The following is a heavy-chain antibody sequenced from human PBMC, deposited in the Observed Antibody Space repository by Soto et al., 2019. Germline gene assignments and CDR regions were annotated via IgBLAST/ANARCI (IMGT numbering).Heavy chain of an antibody. Sequence: PSETLSLTCTVSGGSISSYYWSWIRQPPGKGLEWIGYIYHSGSTNYNPSLKSRVTISVDTSKNQFSLKLSSVTAADTAVYYCAAGRRGSSGYYLPQGYWGQGTLVTVSS. J-gene: IGHJ4*02. V-gene: IGHV4-59*12. CDR2: IYHSGST. D-gene: IGHD3-22*01. CDR1: GGSISSYY. CDR3: AAGRRGSSGYYLPQGY.